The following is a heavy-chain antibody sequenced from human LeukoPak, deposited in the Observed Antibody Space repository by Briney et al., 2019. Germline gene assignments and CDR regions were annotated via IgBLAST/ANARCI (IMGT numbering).Heavy chain of an antibody. CDR1: GFTFSSYG. V-gene: IGHV3-30*02. D-gene: IGHD6-19*01. CDR3: AKVLRGIAVAGFDY. CDR2: IRYDGSNK. J-gene: IGHJ4*02. Sequence: GGSLRVSCAAAGFTFSSYGMHWVRQAPGKGLEWVAFIRYDGSNKYYADSVKGRFTIPSDNSKNTLYLQKNSLRGEDTAVYYCAKVLRGIAVAGFDYWGQGTLVTVSS.